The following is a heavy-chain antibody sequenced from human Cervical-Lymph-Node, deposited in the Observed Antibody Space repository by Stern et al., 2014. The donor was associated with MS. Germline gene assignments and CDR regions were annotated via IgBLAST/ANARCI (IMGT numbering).Heavy chain of an antibody. CDR1: GGTFSSYG. D-gene: IGHD1-14*01. CDR2: IIPIFGTA. CDR3: ASGLIPRDHYNYYGMDV. V-gene: IGHV1-69*06. Sequence: VQLVQSGPEVKTPGSSVKVSCTASGGTFSSYGISWVRQDPGQGLEWVGGIIPIFGTANYAEQYQARVTITADTSTSTAYMDLSSLRSEDTAVYYCASGLIPRDHYNYYGMDVWGQGTTVTVSS. J-gene: IGHJ6*02.